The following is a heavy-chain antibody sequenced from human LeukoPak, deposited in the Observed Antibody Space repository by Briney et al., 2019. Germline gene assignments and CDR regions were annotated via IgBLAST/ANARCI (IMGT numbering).Heavy chain of an antibody. Sequence: ASVKVSCKASGYTFTGYYMHWVRQAPGQWLEWMGRINPNSGGKDYAQNFQGRVTMTRDTSISTAYMELSRLRSDDTAVYYCARGYCSGGTCYLVENWLDPWGQGTLVTVSS. D-gene: IGHD2-15*01. V-gene: IGHV1-2*06. CDR2: INPNSGGK. CDR3: ARGYCSGGTCYLVENWLDP. CDR1: GYTFTGYY. J-gene: IGHJ5*02.